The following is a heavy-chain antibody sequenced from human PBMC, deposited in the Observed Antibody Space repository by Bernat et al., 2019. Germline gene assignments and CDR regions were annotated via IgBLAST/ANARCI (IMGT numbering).Heavy chain of an antibody. Sequence: QVQLQQWGAGLLKPSETLSLTCAVYGGSFSGYYWSWIRHPPGKGLEWIGEINHSGSTNYNPSLKSRVNISVDTSKNQLALELRSVTAAGTNVYYCARGSSGWYRGWFEPWGQGTLVTVSS. CDR1: GGSFSGYY. V-gene: IGHV4-34*01. D-gene: IGHD6-19*01. CDR3: ARGSSGWYRGWFEP. J-gene: IGHJ5*02. CDR2: INHSGST.